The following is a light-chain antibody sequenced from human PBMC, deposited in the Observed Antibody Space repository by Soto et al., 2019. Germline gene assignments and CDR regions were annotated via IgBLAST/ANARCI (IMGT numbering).Light chain of an antibody. CDR2: AAS. J-gene: IGKJ1*01. V-gene: IGKV1-39*01. CDR3: QQSYSTLWT. Sequence: DIQMTQSPSSLSASVGDRVTITCRASQSISSYLNWYQQKPGKAPKLLIYAASSLQSGVPSRFSGSGSETDFTITIRRLQPEDVATYYCQQSYSTLWTFGQGTKVEIK. CDR1: QSISSY.